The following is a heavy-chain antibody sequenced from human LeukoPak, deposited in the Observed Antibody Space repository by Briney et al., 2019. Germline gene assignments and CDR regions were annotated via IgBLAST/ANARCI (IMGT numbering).Heavy chain of an antibody. CDR1: GFTFSDYY. Sequence: PGGSLRLSCAASGFTFSDYYMSCIRQAPGKGLECVSYISSSGSTIYYADSVKGRFTISRDNAKNSLYLQMNSLRAEDTAVYYCARDAAPSCFDYWGQGTLVTVSS. CDR2: ISSSGSTI. D-gene: IGHD2-15*01. CDR3: ARDAAPSCFDY. J-gene: IGHJ4*02. V-gene: IGHV3-11*04.